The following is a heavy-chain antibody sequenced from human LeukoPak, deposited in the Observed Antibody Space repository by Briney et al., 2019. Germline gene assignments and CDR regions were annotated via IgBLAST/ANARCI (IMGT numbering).Heavy chain of an antibody. J-gene: IGHJ4*02. Sequence: GGPLRLSCAVSGFPFSTYAMIWVRQAPGKGLQWVSTITGSGADTFYADSVKGRLTVSSDNSKNTLYLQMNSLRAEDTAVYYCAKLLSGGVTGYWGQGTLVTVSS. CDR2: ITGSGADT. CDR3: AKLLSGGVTGY. D-gene: IGHD2-8*02. CDR1: GFPFSTYA. V-gene: IGHV3-23*01.